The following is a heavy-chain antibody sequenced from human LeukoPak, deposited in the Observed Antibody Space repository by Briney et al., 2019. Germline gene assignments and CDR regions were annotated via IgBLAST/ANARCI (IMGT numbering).Heavy chain of an antibody. J-gene: IGHJ1*01. CDR3: ARDEPFTETYYYDSSGYSDPES. CDR1: GFTFSSYG. D-gene: IGHD3-22*01. CDR2: IRTDGSNK. Sequence: GGSLRLSCAVSGFTFSSYGMHWVRQAPGKGLEWVAVIRTDGSNKYYADSVKGRFTISRDNSKSTLYLQMNSLRAEDTAVYYCARDEPFTETYYYDSSGYSDPESWGQGTLVTVSS. V-gene: IGHV3-30*02.